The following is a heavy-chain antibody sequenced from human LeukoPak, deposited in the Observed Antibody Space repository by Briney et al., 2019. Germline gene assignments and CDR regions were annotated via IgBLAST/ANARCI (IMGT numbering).Heavy chain of an antibody. V-gene: IGHV1-18*01. D-gene: IGHD3-22*01. CDR1: GYTFTSYG. J-gene: IGHJ3*02. CDR3: ARGLYYDSSGYYYAGSGAAFDI. CDR2: ISAYNGNT. Sequence: ASVKVSCKASGYTFTSYGISWVRQAPGQGLEWMGWISAYNGNTHYAQKLQGRVTMTTDTSTSTAYMELRSLGSDDTAVYYCARGLYYDSSGYYYAGSGAAFDIWGQGTMVTVSS.